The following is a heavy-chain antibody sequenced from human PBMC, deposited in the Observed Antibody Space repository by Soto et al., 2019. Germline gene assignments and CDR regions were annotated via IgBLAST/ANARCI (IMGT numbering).Heavy chain of an antibody. Sequence: QVQLVQSGAEVKKPGSSVKVSCKASGGTFSSYTISWVRQAPGHGLEWMGRISPILGIANYAQKFQGRVTITADKSTSTAYMELSSLRSEDTAVYYCARDPQGIAARPGYFDYWGQGTLVTVSS. D-gene: IGHD6-6*01. CDR1: GGTFSSYT. V-gene: IGHV1-69*08. CDR2: ISPILGIA. J-gene: IGHJ4*02. CDR3: ARDPQGIAARPGYFDY.